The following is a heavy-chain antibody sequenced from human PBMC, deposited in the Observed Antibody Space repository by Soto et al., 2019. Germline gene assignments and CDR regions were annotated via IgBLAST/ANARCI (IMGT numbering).Heavy chain of an antibody. Sequence: GGSLRLSCAASGFTVSSNYMSWVRQAPGKGLEWVSVIYSGGSTYYADSVKGRFTISRDNSKNTLYLQMNSLRAEDTAVYYCARDRVYYDSSGHYYYYYGMDVWGQGTTVTVSS. CDR3: ARDRVYYDSSGHYYYYYGMDV. CDR2: IYSGGST. V-gene: IGHV3-53*01. CDR1: GFTVSSNY. J-gene: IGHJ6*02. D-gene: IGHD3-22*01.